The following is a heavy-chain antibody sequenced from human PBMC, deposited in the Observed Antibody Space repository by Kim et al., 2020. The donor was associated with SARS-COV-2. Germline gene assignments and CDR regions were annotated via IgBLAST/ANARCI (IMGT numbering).Heavy chain of an antibody. D-gene: IGHD1-26*01. V-gene: IGHV4-59*01. CDR1: GGSISSYY. CDR2: IYYSGST. Sequence: SETLSLTCTVSGGSISSYYWSWIRQPPGKGLEWIGYIYYSGSTNYNPSLKSRVTISVDTSKNQFSLKLSSVTAADTAVYYCARDREDNYGMDVWGQGTTVTVSS. J-gene: IGHJ6*02. CDR3: ARDREDNYGMDV.